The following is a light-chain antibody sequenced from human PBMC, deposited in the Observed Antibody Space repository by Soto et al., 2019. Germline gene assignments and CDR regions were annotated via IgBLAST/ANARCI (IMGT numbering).Light chain of an antibody. Sequence: QSALTQPRSVSGSPGQSVTISCTGTGSDVGGYNYVSWYQQHPGKAPKLMIYDVSKRPSGVPDRFSGSKSGNTASLTISGLQAEDEADYYCSSFTTSRVYVFGPGTKVTV. CDR2: DVS. V-gene: IGLV2-11*01. J-gene: IGLJ1*01. CDR3: SSFTTSRVYV. CDR1: GSDVGGYNY.